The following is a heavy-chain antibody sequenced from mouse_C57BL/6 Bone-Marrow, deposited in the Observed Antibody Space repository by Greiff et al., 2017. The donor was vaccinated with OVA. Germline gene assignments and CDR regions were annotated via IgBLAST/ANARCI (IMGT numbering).Heavy chain of an antibody. V-gene: IGHV1-59*01. CDR2: IDPSDSYT. CDR3: ARPTTVAGDY. J-gene: IGHJ2*01. D-gene: IGHD1-1*01. CDR1: GYTFTSYW. Sequence: VQLQQPGAELVRPGTSVKLSCKASGYTFTSYWMHWVKQRPGQGLEWIGVIDPSDSYTNYNQKFKGKATLTVDTSSSTAYMQLSSLTSEDSAVYYCARPTTVAGDYWGQGTTLTVSS.